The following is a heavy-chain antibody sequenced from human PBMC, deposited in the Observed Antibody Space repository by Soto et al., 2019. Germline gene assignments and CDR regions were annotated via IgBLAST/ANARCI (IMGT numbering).Heavy chain of an antibody. CDR1: GGTFSSYA. CDR2: IIPIFGTA. D-gene: IGHD4-17*01. V-gene: IGHV1-69*06. Sequence: ASVKVSCKASGGTFSSYAISWVRQAPGQGLEWMGGIIPIFGTANYAQKFQGRVTITADKSTSTAYMELSSLRSEDTAVYYCASYGGYYYGMDVWGQGTTVTAP. J-gene: IGHJ6*02. CDR3: ASYGGYYYGMDV.